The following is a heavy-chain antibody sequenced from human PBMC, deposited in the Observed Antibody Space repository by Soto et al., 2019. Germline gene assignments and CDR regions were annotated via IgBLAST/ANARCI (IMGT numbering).Heavy chain of an antibody. J-gene: IGHJ6*02. CDR1: GYSFTSYW. CDR3: ARMLSYYDSSGYYLYYYYGMDV. V-gene: IGHV5-51*01. Sequence: PGESLKISCKGSGYSFTSYWIGWVRQMPGKGLEWMGIIYPDDSDTRYSPSFQGQVTISADKSISTAYLQWSSLKASDTAMYYCARMLSYYDSSGYYLYYYYGMDVWGQGTTVTAP. CDR2: IYPDDSDT. D-gene: IGHD3-22*01.